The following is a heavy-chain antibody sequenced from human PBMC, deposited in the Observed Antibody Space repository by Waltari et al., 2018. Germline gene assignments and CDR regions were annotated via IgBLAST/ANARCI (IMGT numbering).Heavy chain of an antibody. CDR1: GFTFSSYG. Sequence: QVQLVESGGGVVQPGRSLRLSCAASGFTFSSYGMHWVRQAPGKGLEWVAVIWYDGSNKYYADSVKGRFTISRDNSKNTLYLQMNSLRAEDTAVYYCAKGRFSGSYPFDYWGQGTLVIVSS. D-gene: IGHD1-26*01. J-gene: IGHJ4*02. CDR3: AKGRFSGSYPFDY. CDR2: IWYDGSNK. V-gene: IGHV3-33*06.